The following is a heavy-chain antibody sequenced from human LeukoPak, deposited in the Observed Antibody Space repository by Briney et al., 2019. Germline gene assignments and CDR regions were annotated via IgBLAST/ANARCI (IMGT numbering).Heavy chain of an antibody. Sequence: PGGSLRLSCAASGFTFSSYGMHWVRQAPGKGLEWVAVISYDGSNKYYADSVKGRFTISRDNSKNTLYLQMNSLRAEDTAVYYCARAKSIAVAYYFDYWGQGTLVTVSS. J-gene: IGHJ4*02. CDR1: GFTFSSYG. V-gene: IGHV3-30*03. D-gene: IGHD6-19*01. CDR2: ISYDGSNK. CDR3: ARAKSIAVAYYFDY.